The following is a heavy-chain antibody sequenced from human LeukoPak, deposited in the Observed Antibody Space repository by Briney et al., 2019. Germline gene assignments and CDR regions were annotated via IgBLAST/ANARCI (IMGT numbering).Heavy chain of an antibody. CDR2: ISPSGDRT. Sequence: GGSLRLSCAASGFTFGSYGMSWVRQAPGKGLEWVSFISPSGDRTSNADSVEGRFTISRDNPRDTLYLQMNSLRAEDTAVYYCAKRCGGDCQGDFDYWGQGSLVTVSS. J-gene: IGHJ4*02. CDR1: GFTFGSYG. CDR3: AKRCGGDCQGDFDY. V-gene: IGHV3-23*01. D-gene: IGHD2-21*02.